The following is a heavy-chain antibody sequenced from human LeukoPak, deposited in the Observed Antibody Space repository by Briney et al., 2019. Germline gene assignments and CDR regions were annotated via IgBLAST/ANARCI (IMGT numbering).Heavy chain of an antibody. CDR3: ARGRWGSNYRSLYYYYYYYMDV. Sequence: KTGGSLRLSCAASGFTFSSYSMNWVRQAPGKGLEWVSSISSSSSYIYYADSVKGRFTISRDNAKNSLYLQMNSLSAEDTAVYYCARGRWGSNYRSLYYYYYYYMDVWGKGTTVTVSS. J-gene: IGHJ6*03. CDR1: GFTFSSYS. CDR2: ISSSSSYI. D-gene: IGHD3-16*01. V-gene: IGHV3-21*01.